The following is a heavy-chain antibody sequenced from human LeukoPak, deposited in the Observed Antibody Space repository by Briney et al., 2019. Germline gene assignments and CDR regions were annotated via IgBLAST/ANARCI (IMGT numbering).Heavy chain of an antibody. V-gene: IGHV4-39*01. CDR2: IYYSGST. J-gene: IGHJ5*02. CDR1: GGSISSSSYY. CDR3: ARHSSGWYVNWFDP. D-gene: IGHD6-19*01. Sequence: SETLSLTCTVSGGSISSSSYYWGWIRQPPGKGLEWIGSIYYSGSTNYNPSLKSRVTISVDTSKNQFSLKLSSVTAADTAVYYCARHSSGWYVNWFDPWGQGTLVTVSS.